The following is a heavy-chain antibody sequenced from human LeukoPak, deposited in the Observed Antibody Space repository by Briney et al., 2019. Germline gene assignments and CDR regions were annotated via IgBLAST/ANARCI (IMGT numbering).Heavy chain of an antibody. Sequence: SGGSLRLSCAASGFTFSSYVMHWVRQAPGKGLEWVAFIRYDGSNKYYADSVKGRFTISRDNSKNTLYLQMNSLRAEDTAVYYRARGDLFDYWGQGTLVTVSS. V-gene: IGHV3-30*02. J-gene: IGHJ4*02. CDR3: ARGDLFDY. CDR1: GFTFSSYV. CDR2: IRYDGSNK. D-gene: IGHD7-27*01.